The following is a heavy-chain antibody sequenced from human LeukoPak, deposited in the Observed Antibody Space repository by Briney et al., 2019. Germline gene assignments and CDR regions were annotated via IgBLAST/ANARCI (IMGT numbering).Heavy chain of an antibody. CDR1: GFTFSSYA. CDR3: ATKPGYYYYMDV. Sequence: GGSLRLSCAASGFTFSSYAMSWVRQAPGKGLEWVSAISGSGGSTYYADSVKGRFTISRDNSKNILYLQMNSLRADDTAVYYCATKPGYYYYMDVWGKGTTVTVSS. V-gene: IGHV3-23*01. CDR2: ISGSGGST. J-gene: IGHJ6*03.